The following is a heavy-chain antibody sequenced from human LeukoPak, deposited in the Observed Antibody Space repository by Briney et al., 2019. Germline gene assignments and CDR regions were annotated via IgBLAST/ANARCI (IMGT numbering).Heavy chain of an antibody. Sequence: GGSLRLSCAASGFTVSSNYMSWVRQAPGKGLEWVSVIYSGGGTYYADSVKGRFTISRDNAKNSLYLQMNSLRAEDTAVYYCARVGNNGAFDIWGQGTMVTVSS. D-gene: IGHD1-14*01. CDR2: IYSGGGT. CDR3: ARVGNNGAFDI. V-gene: IGHV3-53*01. CDR1: GFTVSSNY. J-gene: IGHJ3*02.